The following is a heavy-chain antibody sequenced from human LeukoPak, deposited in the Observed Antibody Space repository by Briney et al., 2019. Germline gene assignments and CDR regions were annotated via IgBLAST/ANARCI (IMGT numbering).Heavy chain of an antibody. D-gene: IGHD1-7*01. CDR1: GFTFSSYA. Sequence: GGSLRLSCAASGFTFSSYAMSWVRQAPGKGLEWVSAISGSGGSTYYADSVKGRFTISRDNSKNTLYLQMNSLRAEDTAVYYCAKSTKGDNWNSGYFDYWGQGTLVTVSS. CDR3: AKSTKGDNWNSGYFDY. CDR2: ISGSGGST. V-gene: IGHV3-23*01. J-gene: IGHJ4*02.